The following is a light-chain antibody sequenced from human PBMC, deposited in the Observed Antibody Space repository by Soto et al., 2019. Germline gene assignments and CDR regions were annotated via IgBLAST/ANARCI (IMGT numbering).Light chain of an antibody. J-gene: IGLJ2*01. V-gene: IGLV2-14*01. CDR1: SSDVGGYNY. CDR3: SSYTSSSTLEV. Sequence: QSVLTQPASVSGSPGQSITISCTGTSSDVGGYNYVSWYQQHPGKAPKLMIYDVSNRPSGVSNRFSGSKSGNTASLTISGLQAEDEADYYCSSYTSSSTLEVFGVGTKLTVL. CDR2: DVS.